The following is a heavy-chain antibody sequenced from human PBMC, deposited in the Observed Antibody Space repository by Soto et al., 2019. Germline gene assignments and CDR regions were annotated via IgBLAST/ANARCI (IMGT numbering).Heavy chain of an antibody. V-gene: IGHV3-33*01. CDR1: GFTFKNHG. J-gene: IGHJ4*02. Sequence: SVGLSCAAAGFTFKNHGMHWVRQAPGKGLDWVAVVWFGGTVKYYADSVKGRFTVSRDNFNDMLFLEMNSLRVEDTGVYYCAREETSAGNYLDSLGQGPLVNVS. CDR3: AREETSAGNYLDS. CDR2: VWFGGTVK. D-gene: IGHD3-3*01.